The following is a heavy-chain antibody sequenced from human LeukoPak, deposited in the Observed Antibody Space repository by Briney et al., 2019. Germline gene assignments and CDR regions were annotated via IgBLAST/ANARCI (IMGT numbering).Heavy chain of an antibody. CDR2: FYYSGST. V-gene: IGHV4-59*02. D-gene: IGHD2-15*01. J-gene: IGHJ2*01. Sequence: PSETLSLTCTVSGGPVSSFYWTWIRQPPGKVLERIGYFYYSGSTNYNPSLKSRVTISVDTSKKQFSLKLSSVTAADTAVYYCATAAPDWHFDLWGRGTLVTVSS. CDR1: GGPVSSFY. CDR3: ATAAPDWHFDL.